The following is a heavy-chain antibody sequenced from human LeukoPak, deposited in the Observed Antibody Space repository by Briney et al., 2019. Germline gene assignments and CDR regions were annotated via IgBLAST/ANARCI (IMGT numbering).Heavy chain of an antibody. V-gene: IGHV4-30-2*01. CDR2: IYHSGST. CDR1: GGSISSGGYS. Sequence: KPSETLSLTCAVSGGSISSGGYSWSWIRQPPGKGLEWIGYIYHSGSTNYNPSLKSRVTISVDTSKNQFSLKLSSVTAADTAVYYCARGIARWGGYQYYYYYYGMDVWGQGTTVTVSS. J-gene: IGHJ6*02. D-gene: IGHD3-3*01. CDR3: ARGIARWGGYQYYYYYYGMDV.